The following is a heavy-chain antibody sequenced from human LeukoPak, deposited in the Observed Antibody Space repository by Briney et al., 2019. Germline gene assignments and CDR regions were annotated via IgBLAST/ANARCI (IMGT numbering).Heavy chain of an antibody. CDR2: INHSGSA. D-gene: IGHD6-13*01. Sequence: SETLSLTCTVSGYSISSDYFWGWIRRPPGKGLEWIGTINHSGSAYYNPSLESRVTISVDTSKNQFSLTLSSVTAADTAVYFCARRSSSWYFFDFWGQGTLVTVSS. J-gene: IGHJ4*02. CDR3: ARRSSSWYFFDF. CDR1: GYSISSDYF. V-gene: IGHV4-38-2*02.